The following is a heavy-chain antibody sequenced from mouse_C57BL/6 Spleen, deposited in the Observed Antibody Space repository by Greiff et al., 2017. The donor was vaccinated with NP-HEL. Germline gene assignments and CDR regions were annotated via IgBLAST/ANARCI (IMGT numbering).Heavy chain of an antibody. CDR2: IYPGSGNT. CDR1: GYSFTSYY. Sequence: VQLQQSGPELVKPGASVKISCKASGYSFTSYYIHWVKQRPGQGLEWIGWIYPGSGNTKYNEKFKGKATLTADTSSSTAYMQLSSLTSADSAVYYCASSYYGSSFDYWGQGTTLTVSS. CDR3: ASSYYGSSFDY. V-gene: IGHV1-66*01. J-gene: IGHJ2*01. D-gene: IGHD1-1*01.